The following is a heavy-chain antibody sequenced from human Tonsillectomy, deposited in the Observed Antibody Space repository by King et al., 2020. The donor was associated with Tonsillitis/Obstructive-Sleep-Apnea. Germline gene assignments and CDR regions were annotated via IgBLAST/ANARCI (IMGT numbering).Heavy chain of an antibody. CDR1: GASISSYF. V-gene: IGHV4-4*07. CDR2: IYTSGNT. CDR3: ARSQGATVDRNYFDH. D-gene: IGHD4-23*01. Sequence: VQLQESGPGLVKPSETLSLTCTVSGASISSYFWSWIRQPAGKGLEWIGRIYTSGNTNYNPSLKSRVTMSIDTSKNQFSLKPSSVTAADTAVYYCARSQGATVDRNYFDHWGQGTLVTVSS. J-gene: IGHJ4*02.